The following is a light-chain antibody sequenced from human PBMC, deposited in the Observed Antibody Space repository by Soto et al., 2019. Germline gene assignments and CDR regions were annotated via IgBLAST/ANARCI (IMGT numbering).Light chain of an antibody. CDR2: DDS. Sequence: SSELTQSPSVSVAPGQTATITCGGNKIGSESVHWYQQKPGQAPVLVVYDDSDRPSGIPVRFSGSNSGNTATLTISRVEVGDEADYYCQVWDSNFGHPKVFGGGTKLTVL. V-gene: IGLV3-21*02. CDR3: QVWDSNFGHPKV. J-gene: IGLJ3*02. CDR1: KIGSES.